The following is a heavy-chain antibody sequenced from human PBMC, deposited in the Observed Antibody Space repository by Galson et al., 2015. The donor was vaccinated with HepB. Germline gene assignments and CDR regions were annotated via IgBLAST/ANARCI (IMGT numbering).Heavy chain of an antibody. V-gene: IGHV1-8*01. J-gene: IGHJ4*02. CDR3: ARFLRGYGLNYFDY. Sequence: SVKVSCKASGYTFTSYDINWVRQATGQGLEWMGWMNPNSGNTGYAQKFQGRVTMTRNTSISTAYMELSSLRSEDTAVYYCARFLRGYGLNYFDYWGQGTLVTVSS. CDR2: MNPNSGNT. D-gene: IGHD5-18*01. CDR1: GYTFTSYD.